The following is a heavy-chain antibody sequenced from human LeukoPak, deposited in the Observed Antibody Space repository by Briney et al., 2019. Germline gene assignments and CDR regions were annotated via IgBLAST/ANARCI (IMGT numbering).Heavy chain of an antibody. D-gene: IGHD1-14*01. CDR3: ARGVAGVYFYYYMDV. CDR2: INPNSGGT. J-gene: IGHJ6*03. Sequence: ASVKVSCKASGYTFTGYYMHWVRQAPGEGLEWMGWINPNSGGTKYAQKFQGRVTMTRDTSISTAYMELSSLRSDDTAVYYCARGVAGVYFYYYMDVWGKGTTVTVSS. CDR1: GYTFTGYY. V-gene: IGHV1-2*02.